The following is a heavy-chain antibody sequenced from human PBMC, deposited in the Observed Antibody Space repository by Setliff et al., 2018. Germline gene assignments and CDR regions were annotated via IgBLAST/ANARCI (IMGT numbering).Heavy chain of an antibody. D-gene: IGHD3-9*01. CDR2: IYWDDDK. Sequence: GSGPTLVNPAQTLTLTCTFSGFSLSTSGVAVGWIRQPPGKALEWLALIYWDDDKRYSPSLKSRLTITKDTSKSQVVLTMTNMDPVDTGTYFCAHRGLDWFDPWGQGTLVTVSS. J-gene: IGHJ5*02. CDR1: GFSLSTSGVA. V-gene: IGHV2-5*02. CDR3: AHRGLDWFDP.